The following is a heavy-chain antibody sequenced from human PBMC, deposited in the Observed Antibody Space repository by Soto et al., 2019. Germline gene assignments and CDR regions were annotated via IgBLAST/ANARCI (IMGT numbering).Heavy chain of an antibody. CDR2: IYPGDSDT. CDR1: GYRFSIYL. Sequence: PGEALKISCTVSGYRFSIYLIGCVRQMPGKGLEWMGIIYPGDSDTRYSPSFQGQVTISADKSISTAYLQWSSLKASDTAMYYCARRLLYYDFWSGYSHWGQGTLVTGSS. D-gene: IGHD3-3*01. J-gene: IGHJ4*02. V-gene: IGHV5-51*01. CDR3: ARRLLYYDFWSGYSH.